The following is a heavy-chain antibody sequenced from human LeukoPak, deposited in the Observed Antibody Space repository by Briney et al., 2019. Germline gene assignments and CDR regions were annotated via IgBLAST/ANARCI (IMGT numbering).Heavy chain of an antibody. CDR1: GGTFSSYA. CDR3: ARGPVRGFRVYYYMDV. Sequence: SVKVSCKASGGTFSSYAISWMRQAPGQGLEWMGGIIPIFGTANYAQKFQGRVTITTDESTSTAYMELSSLRSEDPAVYYCARGPVRGFRVYYYMDVWGKGTTVTVSS. D-gene: IGHD3-10*01. CDR2: IIPIFGTA. V-gene: IGHV1-69*05. J-gene: IGHJ6*03.